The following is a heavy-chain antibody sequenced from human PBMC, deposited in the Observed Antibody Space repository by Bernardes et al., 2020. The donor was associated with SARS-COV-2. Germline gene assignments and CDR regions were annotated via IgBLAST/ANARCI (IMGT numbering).Heavy chain of an antibody. CDR2: IYYSGTT. CDR3: ARQELHPLGYFNGLHV. D-gene: IGHD1-26*01. V-gene: IGHV4-39*01. CDR1: GGSIRSSDYY. J-gene: IGHJ6*02. Sequence: SETLSLTCTVSGGSIRSSDYYWVWIRQPTGRGPEWIGTIYYSGTTYYSPSFQSRLTMSVDTSKNQFSLKLSSVTAADTAVYYCARQELHPLGYFNGLHVWGQGTTVTVSS.